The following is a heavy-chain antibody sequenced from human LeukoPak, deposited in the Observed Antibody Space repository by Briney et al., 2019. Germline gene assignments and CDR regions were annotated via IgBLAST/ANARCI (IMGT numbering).Heavy chain of an antibody. V-gene: IGHV3-23*01. J-gene: IGHJ4*02. Sequence: GGSLRLSCAASGFDLWRYAMSWVRQAPGKGLEWVADISDGGEGTHYADSVQGRFRVSRDYSKNTLYLQMSSLRGEDTAVYYCAKDHFIVAIGHYYFDSWGQGALVTVSS. CDR2: ISDGGEGT. CDR1: GFDLWRYA. D-gene: IGHD3-22*01. CDR3: AKDHFIVAIGHYYFDS.